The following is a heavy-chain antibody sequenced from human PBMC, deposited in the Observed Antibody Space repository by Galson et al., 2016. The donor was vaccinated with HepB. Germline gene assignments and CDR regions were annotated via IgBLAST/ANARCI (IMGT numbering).Heavy chain of an antibody. CDR1: GGSISSSSYY. CDR3: ARLSAGFGVYDWFDP. D-gene: IGHD2-8*01. V-gene: IGHV4-39*01. J-gene: IGHJ5*02. CDR2: IYYSGST. Sequence: ETLSLTCTVSGGSISSSSYYWGWIRQPPGKGLEWIGTIYYSGSTYYNPSLKSRVTISVDTSKNQFSLKLSSVTAADTAVYYCARLSAGFGVYDWFDPWGQGTLVTVSS.